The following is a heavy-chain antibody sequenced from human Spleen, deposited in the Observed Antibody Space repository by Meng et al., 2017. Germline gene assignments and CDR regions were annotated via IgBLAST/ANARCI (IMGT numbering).Heavy chain of an antibody. CDR1: GGSFSDYY. V-gene: IGHV4-34*01. J-gene: IGHJ4*02. Sequence: QGQLQHWGEGLLKPSETLSLPCVVSGGSFSDYYWSWIRQPPGKGLEWIGEINHSGSTNYNPSLESRATISVDTSQNNLSLKLSSVTAADSAVYYCARGPTTMAHDFDYWGQGTLVTVSS. CDR2: INHSGST. D-gene: IGHD4-11*01. CDR3: ARGPTTMAHDFDY.